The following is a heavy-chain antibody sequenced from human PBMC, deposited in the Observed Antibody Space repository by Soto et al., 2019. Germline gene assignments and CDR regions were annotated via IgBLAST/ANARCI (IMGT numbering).Heavy chain of an antibody. J-gene: IGHJ6*02. D-gene: IGHD1-1*01. CDR3: AFITTPVR. V-gene: IGHV3-53*02. CDR2: IYSGGSA. Sequence: EVQLVETGGGLIQPGGSLRLSCAASGFTVSNNWMSWVRQAPGKGLEWVSLIYSGGSAFYTDSVKGRFIISRDNSKNTLYLQMNSLRVEDTAVYYCAFITTPVRWGQGITVTVSS. CDR1: GFTVSNNW.